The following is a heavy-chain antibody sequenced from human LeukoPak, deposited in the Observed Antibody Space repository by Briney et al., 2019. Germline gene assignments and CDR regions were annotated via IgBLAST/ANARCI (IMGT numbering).Heavy chain of an antibody. J-gene: IGHJ4*02. Sequence: SETLSLTCAVYGGSFSGYYWSWIRQPPGKGLEWIGEINHSGSTNYNPSLKSRVTISVDTSKNQFSLKLSSVTAADTAVYYCARGRALGYCSSTSCYHFDYWGQGTLVTVSS. D-gene: IGHD2-2*01. CDR2: INHSGST. CDR3: ARGRALGYCSSTSCYHFDY. CDR1: GGSFSGYY. V-gene: IGHV4-34*01.